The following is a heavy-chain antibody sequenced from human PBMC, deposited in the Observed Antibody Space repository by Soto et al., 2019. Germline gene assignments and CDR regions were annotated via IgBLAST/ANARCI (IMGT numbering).Heavy chain of an antibody. Sequence: GSGPTLVNPTQTLTLTCTFSGFSLSTSGMRVSWIRQPPGKALEWLARIDWDDDKFYSTSLKTRLTISKDTSKNQVVLTMTNMDPVDTATYYCARMASGWSDFDYWGQGTLVTVSS. CDR2: IDWDDDK. CDR1: GFSLSTSGMR. J-gene: IGHJ4*02. D-gene: IGHD6-19*01. V-gene: IGHV2-70*04. CDR3: ARMASGWSDFDY.